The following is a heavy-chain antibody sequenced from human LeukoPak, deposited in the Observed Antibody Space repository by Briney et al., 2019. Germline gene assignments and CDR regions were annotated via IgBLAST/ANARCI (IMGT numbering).Heavy chain of an antibody. CDR3: ARDRSSSYTRDWFDP. CDR2: IYNSESI. CDR1: GGSISGYY. Sequence: SETLSLTCTVSGGSISGYYWSWIRQPAGKGLEWIGRIYNSESINYNPSLKSRVTMSIDTSKNQFSPKLNSVTAADTAVYYCARDRSSSYTRDWFDPWGQGVLVTVSP. D-gene: IGHD6-13*01. V-gene: IGHV4-4*07. J-gene: IGHJ5*02.